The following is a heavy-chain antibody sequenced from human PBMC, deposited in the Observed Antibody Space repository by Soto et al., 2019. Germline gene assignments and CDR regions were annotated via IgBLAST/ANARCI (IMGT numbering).Heavy chain of an antibody. Sequence: QVQLVQSGAEVKKPGSSVKVSCKASGGTFSSYAISWVRQAPGQGLEWMGGIIPIFGTANYAQKFQGRVTXTTXXSXCTAYMALSGLRSEDTAVYYCARHPGGRGYYYGMDVWGQGTTVTVSS. CDR2: IIPIFGTA. D-gene: IGHD2-15*01. CDR1: GGTFSSYA. CDR3: ARHPGGRGYYYGMDV. J-gene: IGHJ6*02. V-gene: IGHV1-69*05.